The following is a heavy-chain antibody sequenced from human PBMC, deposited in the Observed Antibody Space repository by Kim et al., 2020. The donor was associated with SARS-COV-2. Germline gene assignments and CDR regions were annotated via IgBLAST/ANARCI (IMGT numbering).Heavy chain of an antibody. D-gene: IGHD1-20*01. CDR2: ISGSGGDT. CDR3: ARASDNWNNLFDY. V-gene: IGHV3-23*01. CDR1: GFSFSSYG. Sequence: GGSLRLSCAASGFSFSSYGMSWVRQAPGKGLEWVSAISGSGGDTFYADSVKGRFTFSRDNSKNTVFLQMNSLRAEDTAVYYCARASDNWNNLFDYWGQGT. J-gene: IGHJ4*02.